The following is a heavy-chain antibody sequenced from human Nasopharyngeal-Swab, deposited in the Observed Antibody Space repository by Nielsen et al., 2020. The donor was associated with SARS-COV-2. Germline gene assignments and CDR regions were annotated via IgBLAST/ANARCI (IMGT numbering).Heavy chain of an antibody. CDR2: IIPIFGTA. CDR3: ARDRNSVVVVAATLSDYYGMDV. Sequence: VKVSCKASGGIFSSYAISWVRQAPGKGLEWMGGIIPIFGTANYAQKFQGRVTITADESTSTAYMELSSLRSEDTAVYYCARDRNSVVVVAATLSDYYGMDVWGQGTTVTVSS. V-gene: IGHV1-69*13. CDR1: GGIFSSYA. J-gene: IGHJ6*02. D-gene: IGHD2-15*01.